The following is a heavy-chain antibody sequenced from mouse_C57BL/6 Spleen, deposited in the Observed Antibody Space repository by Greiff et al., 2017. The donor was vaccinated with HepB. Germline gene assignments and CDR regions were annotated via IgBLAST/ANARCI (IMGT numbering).Heavy chain of an antibody. CDR2: ISSGSSTI. D-gene: IGHD1-1*01. Sequence: EVKLVESGGGLVKPGGSLKLSCAASGFTFSDYGMHWVRQAPEKGLEWVAYISSGSSTIYYADKVKGRFTISRDNAKNTLFLQMTSLRSEDTAMYYCARRLLRFYYAMDYWGQGTSVTVSS. CDR1: GFTFSDYG. CDR3: ARRLLRFYYAMDY. J-gene: IGHJ4*01. V-gene: IGHV5-17*01.